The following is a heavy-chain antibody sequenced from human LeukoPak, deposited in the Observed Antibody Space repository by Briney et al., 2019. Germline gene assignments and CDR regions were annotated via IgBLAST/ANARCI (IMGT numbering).Heavy chain of an antibody. CDR3: ARVRGDLSIDY. Sequence: SETLSLTCAVSIESFSRYYWTWIRQPPGPRLEWIGEINHSGSTNYNPSLKSRVTISADTSKNQFSLKLSSVTAADTAVYYCARVRGDLSIDYWGQGNLVTVSS. J-gene: IGHJ4*02. D-gene: IGHD2-21*02. V-gene: IGHV4-34*01. CDR2: INHSGST. CDR1: IESFSRYY.